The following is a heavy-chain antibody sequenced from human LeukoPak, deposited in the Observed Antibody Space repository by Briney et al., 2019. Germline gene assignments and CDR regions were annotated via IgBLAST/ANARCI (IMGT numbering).Heavy chain of an antibody. CDR3: AIHPSDSSGYFSY. V-gene: IGHV7-4-1*02. CDR2: IDTKTGNP. CDR1: GYTFSSCA. D-gene: IGHD3-22*01. Sequence: ASVKVSCKASGYTFSSCAINWVRQAPGQGLEYMGWIDTKTGNPTYAQGFTGRFVFSLDTSVSTAYLQISSLKADDTAGYYCAIHPSDSSGYFSYWGQGGLVDVCS. J-gene: IGHJ4*02.